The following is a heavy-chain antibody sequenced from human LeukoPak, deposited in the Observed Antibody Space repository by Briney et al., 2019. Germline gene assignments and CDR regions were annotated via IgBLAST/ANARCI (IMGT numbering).Heavy chain of an antibody. V-gene: IGHV1-2*02. D-gene: IGHD2-15*01. CDR2: INPNSGGT. Sequence: ASVKVSCKASVYTFTGYYMHWVRQAPGQGLEGVGWINPNSGGTNYAQKFQGRVTMTRDTSISTAYMELSRLRSDDTAVYYCARRGSNCSGGSCQLFDYWGQGTLVTVSS. CDR1: VYTFTGYY. CDR3: ARRGSNCSGGSCQLFDY. J-gene: IGHJ4*02.